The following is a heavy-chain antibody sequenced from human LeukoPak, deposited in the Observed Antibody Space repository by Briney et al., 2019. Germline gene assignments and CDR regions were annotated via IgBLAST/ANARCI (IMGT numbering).Heavy chain of an antibody. V-gene: IGHV1-24*01. CDR3: ARAGYYGSGSSYNWFDP. D-gene: IGHD3-10*01. CDR1: GYTLTELS. J-gene: IGHJ5*02. CDR2: FDPEDGET. Sequence: GASVKVSCKVSGYTLTELSMHWVRQAPGKGLEWMGGFDPEDGETIYAQKFQGRVTMTEDTSTDTAYMELSRLRSDDTAVYYCARAGYYGSGSSYNWFDPWGQGTLVTVSS.